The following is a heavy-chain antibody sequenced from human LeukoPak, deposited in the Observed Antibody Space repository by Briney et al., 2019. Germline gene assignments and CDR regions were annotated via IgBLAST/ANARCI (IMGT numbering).Heavy chain of an antibody. D-gene: IGHD5-24*01. CDR1: GGSINTYY. CDR2: IYYSGST. J-gene: IGHJ6*02. CDR3: ARVGDGHNSGYYYGMDV. Sequence: SETLSLTCTVSGGSINTYYWSWIRQPPRKGLEWIGYIYYSGSTDYNPSLRSRVTISVDTSKKQFSLKLDSVTAADTALYYCARVGDGHNSGYYYGMDVWGQGTTVTVSS. V-gene: IGHV4-59*01.